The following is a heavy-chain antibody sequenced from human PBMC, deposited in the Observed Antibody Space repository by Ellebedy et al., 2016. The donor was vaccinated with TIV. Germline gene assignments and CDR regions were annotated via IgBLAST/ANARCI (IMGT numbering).Heavy chain of an antibody. V-gene: IGHV1-18*04. CDR3: ARGANIVVVPAAYWYFDL. D-gene: IGHD2-2*01. Sequence: ASVKVSXXASGYTFTSYGISWVRQAPGQGLEWMGWISAYNGNTNYAQKLQGRVTMTTDTSTSTAYMKLRSLRSDDTAVYYCARGANIVVVPAAYWYFDLWGRGTLVTVSS. CDR1: GYTFTSYG. CDR2: ISAYNGNT. J-gene: IGHJ2*01.